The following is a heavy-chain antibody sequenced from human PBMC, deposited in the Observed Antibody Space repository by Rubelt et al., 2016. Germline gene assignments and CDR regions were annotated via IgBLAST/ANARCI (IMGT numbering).Heavy chain of an antibody. Sequence: ESGGGLVQPGGSLRLSCAVSGFTFSSYAMTWVRQAPGKGLEWVSVISGSGGTTYCADSVKGRFTISRDNSKNTLYLQMNSLRAEDTAVYYCAKAGYTSGWFNWFDPWGQGTLVTVSS. CDR2: ISGSGGTT. J-gene: IGHJ5*02. V-gene: IGHV3-23*01. CDR1: GFTFSSYA. D-gene: IGHD6-19*01. CDR3: AKAGYTSGWFNWFDP.